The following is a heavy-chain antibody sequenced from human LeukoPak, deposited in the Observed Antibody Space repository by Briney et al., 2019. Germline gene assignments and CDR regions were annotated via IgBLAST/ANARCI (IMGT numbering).Heavy chain of an antibody. Sequence: SQTPSLTCTVPGGSISRGDYYWSWIRQPPGKGLEWIGYIYYSGSTYYNPSLKSRVTISVDTSKNQFSLKLSSVTAADTAVYYCARRRISTLDYWGQGTLVTVSS. J-gene: IGHJ4*02. D-gene: IGHD3-3*02. V-gene: IGHV4-30-4*01. CDR1: GGSISRGDYY. CDR2: IYYSGST. CDR3: ARRRISTLDY.